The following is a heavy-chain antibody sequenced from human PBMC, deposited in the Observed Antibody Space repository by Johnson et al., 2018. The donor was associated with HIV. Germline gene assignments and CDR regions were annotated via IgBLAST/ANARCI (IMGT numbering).Heavy chain of an antibody. J-gene: IGHJ3*01. Sequence: DVQVVESGGGLVQPGMSLRLSCAASGFTFDDYAMHWVRQAPGKGLEWVSRISWNSGNIGYADSVKGRFTISSDNAKNSLYLQMNSLRAEDTALYYCAKDIWQYMYGAFDVWGQGTMVTVSS. V-gene: IGHV3-9*01. CDR2: ISWNSGNI. D-gene: IGHD2-8*01. CDR3: AKDIWQYMYGAFDV. CDR1: GFTFDDYA.